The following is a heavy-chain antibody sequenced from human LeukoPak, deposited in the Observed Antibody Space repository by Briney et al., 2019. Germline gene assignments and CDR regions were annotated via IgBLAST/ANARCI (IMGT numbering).Heavy chain of an antibody. CDR2: IYYSGST. V-gene: IGHV4-59*08. CDR1: GGSISSYY. D-gene: IGHD6-19*01. J-gene: IGHJ4*02. CDR3: ATYSSGWYYFDY. Sequence: ASETLSLTCTVSGGSISSYYWSWIRQPPGKGLEWIGYIYYSGSTNYNPSLKSRVTISVDTSKSQFSLKLSSVTAADTAVYYCATYSSGWYYFDYWGQGTLVTVSS.